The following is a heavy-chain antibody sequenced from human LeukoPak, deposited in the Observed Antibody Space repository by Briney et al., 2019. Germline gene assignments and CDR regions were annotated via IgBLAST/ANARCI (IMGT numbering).Heavy chain of an antibody. Sequence: GGTLRLSCAASGFSFSSYGMSWVRQAPGKGLEWVSVISGSGGSTYYADSVKGRFTISRDNSKNTLYLQMNSLRAEDTAVYYCAKDTYDNSIWGQGTLVTVSS. CDR3: AKDTYDNSI. CDR2: ISGSGGST. V-gene: IGHV3-23*01. J-gene: IGHJ4*02. CDR1: GFSFSSYG. D-gene: IGHD3-22*01.